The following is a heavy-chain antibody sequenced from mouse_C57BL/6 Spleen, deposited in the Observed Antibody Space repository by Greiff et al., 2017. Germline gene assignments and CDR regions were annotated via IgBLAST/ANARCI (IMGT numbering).Heavy chain of an antibody. Sequence: EVQLQQSGPELVKPGASVKISCKASGYTFTDYYMNWVKQSHGKSLEWIGDINPNNGGTSYNQKFKGRATLTVDKSSSTAYMELRSLTSEDSAVYYCARSWWGPYAMDYWGQGTSVTVSS. CDR3: ARSWWGPYAMDY. D-gene: IGHD1-1*02. V-gene: IGHV1-26*01. CDR1: GYTFTDYY. J-gene: IGHJ4*01. CDR2: INPNNGGT.